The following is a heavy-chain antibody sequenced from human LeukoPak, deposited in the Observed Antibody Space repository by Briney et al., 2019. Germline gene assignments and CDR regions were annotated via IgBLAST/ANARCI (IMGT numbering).Heavy chain of an antibody. J-gene: IGHJ4*02. CDR1: GFTFSNTG. CDR3: AAQGGPGDRRY. CDR2: IKRIIDGGKT. D-gene: IGHD4-17*01. V-gene: IGHV3-15*01. Sequence: GGSLRLSCAASGFTFSNTGMNWVRQAPGKGLEWVGRIKRIIDGGKTDYAARVKGRFTVSRDDSINTLYLQMSRRKTEDTAVYYCAAQGGPGDRRYRGQGTLVTVSS.